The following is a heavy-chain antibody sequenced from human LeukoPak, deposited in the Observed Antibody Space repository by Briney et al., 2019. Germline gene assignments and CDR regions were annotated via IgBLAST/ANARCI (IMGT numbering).Heavy chain of an antibody. CDR2: ISGSGGST. Sequence: PGGSLRLFCAASGFTFSSYAMSWVRQAPGKGLEWVSAISGSGGSTYYADSVKGRFTISRDNSKNTLYLQMNSLRAEDTAVYYCATLGGCSGGSCYTGGYYYYYMDVWGKGTTVTVSS. CDR3: ATLGGCSGGSCYTGGYYYYYMDV. D-gene: IGHD2-15*01. CDR1: GFTFSSYA. V-gene: IGHV3-23*01. J-gene: IGHJ6*03.